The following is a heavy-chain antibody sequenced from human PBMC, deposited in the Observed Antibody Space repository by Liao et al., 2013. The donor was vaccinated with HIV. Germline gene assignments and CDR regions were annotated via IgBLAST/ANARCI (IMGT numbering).Heavy chain of an antibody. CDR2: VFTSGST. V-gene: IGHV4-61*02. J-gene: IGHJ4*02. CDR1: GGSISSGSYY. Sequence: QVQLQESGPGLVKPSQTPSLTCTVSGGSISSGSYYWSWIRQPAGKGLEWIGRVFTSGSTNYNPSLKSRVTISIDTSNNKFSLKLNSVTAADTAVYYCAKEHRGSYSFDYWGQGTQVTVSS. D-gene: IGHD1-26*01. CDR3: AKEHRGSYSFDY.